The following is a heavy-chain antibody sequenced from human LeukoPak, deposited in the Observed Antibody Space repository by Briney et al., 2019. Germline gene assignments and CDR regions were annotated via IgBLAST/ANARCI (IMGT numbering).Heavy chain of an antibody. Sequence: ASVKVSCKASGGTFSSYAINWVRQAPGQGLEWMGRIIPIFGIANYAQKFQGRGTIIADKSTSTAYMELSSLRSEDTAVYYCARSARVKYDSSGYAFDYWGQGTLVTVSS. CDR1: GGTFSSYA. CDR2: IIPIFGIA. V-gene: IGHV1-69*04. CDR3: ARSARVKYDSSGYAFDY. J-gene: IGHJ4*02. D-gene: IGHD3-22*01.